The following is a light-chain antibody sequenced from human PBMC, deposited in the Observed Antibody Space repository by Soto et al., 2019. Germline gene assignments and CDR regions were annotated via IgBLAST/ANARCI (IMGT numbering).Light chain of an antibody. CDR3: SSSAASNNFYFV. CDR2: EVT. Sequence: QSALTQPPSASGSPGQSVTISCTGTSSDVGGYNYVSWYQQYPGRAPKLMIYEVTKRPSGVPDRFSGSKSGNTASLTVSGRQAEDEADYYCSSSAASNNFYFVFGGGTKLTVL. V-gene: IGLV2-8*01. J-gene: IGLJ3*02. CDR1: SSDVGGYNY.